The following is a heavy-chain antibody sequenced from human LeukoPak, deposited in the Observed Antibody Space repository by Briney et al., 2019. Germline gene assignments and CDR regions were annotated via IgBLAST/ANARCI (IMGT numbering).Heavy chain of an antibody. CDR2: IYYSGST. J-gene: IGHJ4*02. CDR1: GGSISSNSYY. D-gene: IGHD3-16*01. Sequence: KTSETLSLTCTVSGGSISSNSYYWGWIRQPPGKGLEWIGSIYYSGSTYYNPSLKSRVTISVDTSKNQFSLKLSSVTAADTAVYYCAREGAPPWSRLNFDYWGQGTLVTVSS. CDR3: AREGAPPWSRLNFDY. V-gene: IGHV4-39*07.